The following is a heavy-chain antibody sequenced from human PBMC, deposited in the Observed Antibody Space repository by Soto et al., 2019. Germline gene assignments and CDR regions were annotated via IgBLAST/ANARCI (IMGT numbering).Heavy chain of an antibody. D-gene: IGHD5-12*01. V-gene: IGHV4-59*01. CDR3: ARSRDGYNLNPIDQ. CDR1: TGSTNSFY. CDR2: FLYTGST. J-gene: IGHJ4*02. Sequence: QVQLQVSGPGLVKPSATLSLSCTVSTGSTNSFYWSWIRQPPGKGLECIGYFLYTGSTNHNPSLKSRVTISLDMSSSQFSLSLSSVTAADTAMYYCARSRDGYNLNPIDQWGQGLLVTVSS.